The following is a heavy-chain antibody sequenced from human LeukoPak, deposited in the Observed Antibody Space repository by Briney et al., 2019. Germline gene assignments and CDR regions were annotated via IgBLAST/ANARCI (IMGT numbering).Heavy chain of an antibody. CDR3: ASSRFYYYDSSGYPVDY. CDR1: GFTFSTYS. D-gene: IGHD3-22*01. CDR2: ISSSGSYI. V-gene: IGHV3-21*01. J-gene: IGHJ4*02. Sequence: GGSLRLSCAASGFTFSTYSMNWVRQAPGKGLEWVSSISSSGSYIYYADSVKGRFTISRDNARNSLYLQMNSLRAEDTAVYSCASSRFYYYDSSGYPVDYWGQGTLVTVSS.